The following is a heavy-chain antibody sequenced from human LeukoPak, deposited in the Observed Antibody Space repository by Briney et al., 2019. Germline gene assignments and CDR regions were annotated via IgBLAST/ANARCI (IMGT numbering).Heavy chain of an antibody. CDR3: GKHQGTRITRIGY. Sequence: EGSLRLSCAASGFTFSSYAMSWVRQAPGKGLEWVSVISNSGGGTYYADSVKGRFTISRDNSKNTLYLQMNSLRDEDTALYYCGKHQGTRITRIGYWGQGTLVTVSS. J-gene: IGHJ4*02. CDR2: ISNSGGGT. D-gene: IGHD2-2*01. CDR1: GFTFSSYA. V-gene: IGHV3-23*01.